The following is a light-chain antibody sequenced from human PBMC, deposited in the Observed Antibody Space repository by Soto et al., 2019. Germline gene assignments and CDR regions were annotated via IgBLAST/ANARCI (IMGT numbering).Light chain of an antibody. CDR2: GAS. CDR3: QQYGSSSWS. CDR1: QSVSSSY. V-gene: IGKV3-20*01. Sequence: EIVLTQSPGTLSLSPGERATLSCRASQSVSSSYLAWYQQNPGQAPRLLICGASSRATGIPDRFSGSGSGTDFTLTISRLEPEDFAVYYCQQYGSSSWSFGQGTKVEIK. J-gene: IGKJ1*01.